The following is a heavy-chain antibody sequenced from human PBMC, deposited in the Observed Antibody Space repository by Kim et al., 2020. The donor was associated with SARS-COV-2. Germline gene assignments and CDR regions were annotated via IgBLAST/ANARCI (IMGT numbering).Heavy chain of an antibody. V-gene: IGHV7-4-1*02. CDR2: INTNTGNL. CDR1: GYTFTSYT. D-gene: IGHD1-1*01. CDR3: ARKYWNQHSHFDY. J-gene: IGHJ4*02. Sequence: ASVKVSCKASGYTFTSYTMNWVRQAPGQGLEWMGWINTNTGNLTYAQGFTGRFVFSLDTSVSTAYLQISSLKAEDTAVYYCARKYWNQHSHFDYWGQGTLVTVSS.